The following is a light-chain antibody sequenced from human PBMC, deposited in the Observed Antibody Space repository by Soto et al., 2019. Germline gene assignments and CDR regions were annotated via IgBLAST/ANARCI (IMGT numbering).Light chain of an antibody. Sequence: QSALTQPPSASGSPGQSVTISCTGTSSDVGGYNYVSWYQQNPGKAPKLMIYEVTKRPSGVPDRFSGSKSGNTASLTVSGLQAEDEADYYGSSYAGSTVVFGGGTKLTVL. CDR2: EVT. CDR3: SSYAGSTVV. J-gene: IGLJ2*01. CDR1: SSDVGGYNY. V-gene: IGLV2-8*01.